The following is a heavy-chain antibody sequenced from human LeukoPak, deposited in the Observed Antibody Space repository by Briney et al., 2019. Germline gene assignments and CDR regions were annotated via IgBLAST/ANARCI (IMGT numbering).Heavy chain of an antibody. Sequence: GGSLRLSCAASGFTFSSYWMSWVRQAPGKGLEWVSAISGSGGSTYYADSVKGRFTISRDNSKNTLYLQMNSLRAEDTAVYYCAKDPTKIIAVAGYYYYGMDVWGQGTTVTVSS. CDR3: AKDPTKIIAVAGYYYYGMDV. J-gene: IGHJ6*02. CDR1: GFTFSSYW. CDR2: ISGSGGST. V-gene: IGHV3-23*01. D-gene: IGHD6-19*01.